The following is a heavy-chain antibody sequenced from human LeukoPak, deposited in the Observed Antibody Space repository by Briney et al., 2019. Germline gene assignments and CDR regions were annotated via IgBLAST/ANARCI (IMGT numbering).Heavy chain of an antibody. J-gene: IGHJ4*02. CDR3: ASPYHYDSSGYYYRDYYFDY. CDR1: GFTFSDYY. D-gene: IGHD3-22*01. CDR2: ISSSGSTI. Sequence: GGSLRLSCAASGFTFSDYYMSWIRQAPGKGLEWVSYISSSGSTIYYADSVKGRFTISRDNAKNSLYLQMNSLRAEDTAVYYCASPYHYDSSGYYYRDYYFDYWGQGTLVTVSS. V-gene: IGHV3-11*01.